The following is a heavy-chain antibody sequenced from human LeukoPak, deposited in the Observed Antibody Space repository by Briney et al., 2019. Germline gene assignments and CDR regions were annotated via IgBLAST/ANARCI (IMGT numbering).Heavy chain of an antibody. D-gene: IGHD2-2*01. CDR1: GYTFTGYY. Sequence: ASVKVSCTASGYTFTGYYMNWVRQAPGQGLEWMGWINPNSGGTNYAQKFQGRVTITADKSTSTAYMELSSLRSEDTAVYYCAREEIVVVPAANYYYGMDVWGQGTTVTVSS. CDR2: INPNSGGT. CDR3: AREEIVVVPAANYYYGMDV. V-gene: IGHV1-2*02. J-gene: IGHJ6*02.